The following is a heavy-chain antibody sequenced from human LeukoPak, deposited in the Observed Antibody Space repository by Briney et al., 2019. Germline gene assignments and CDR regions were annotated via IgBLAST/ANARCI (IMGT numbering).Heavy chain of an antibody. D-gene: IGHD2-21*01. CDR2: ISGSGGDT. Sequence: TGGSLRLSCAASGFTFSNFAMTWVRQAPRKGLEWVSVISGSGGDTDYADSVKGRFTISRDNSKNALYLQMDSLRPEDTALYYCAKDSGDWTRATLLPRVDYFDNWGQGEQGSVSS. CDR1: GFTFSNFA. CDR3: AKDSGDWTRATLLPRVDYFDN. J-gene: IGHJ4*02. V-gene: IGHV3-23*01.